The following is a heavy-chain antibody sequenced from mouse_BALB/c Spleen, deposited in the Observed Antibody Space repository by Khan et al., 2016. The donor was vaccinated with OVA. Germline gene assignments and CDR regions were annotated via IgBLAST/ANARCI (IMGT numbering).Heavy chain of an antibody. CDR1: GFTFSTYG. Sequence: EVELVESGGDLVKPGGSLKLSCAASGFTFSTYGMSWVRPTPDKRLEWVATVSTGGGYTYYPDSVTGRFTISRDNAKNTLYLQMSRLKSDDTAMFYCARLAYYYDSEGFAYWGQGTLVTVSA. CDR3: ARLAYYYDSEGFAY. V-gene: IGHV5-6*01. J-gene: IGHJ3*01. D-gene: IGHD1-1*01. CDR2: VSTGGGYT.